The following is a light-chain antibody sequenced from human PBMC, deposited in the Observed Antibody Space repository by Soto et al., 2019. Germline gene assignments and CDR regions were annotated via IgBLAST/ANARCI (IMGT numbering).Light chain of an antibody. J-gene: IGLJ3*02. CDR3: GTWDSSLSVWV. CDR2: DNN. V-gene: IGLV1-51*01. Sequence: QSVLTQPPSVSAAPGQKVTISCSGSSSNIGNNYVSWYQQLPGTAPKLLIYDNNKRPPGIPDRFSGSKSGTSATLGITGLQTGDEADYYCGTWDSSLSVWVFGGGTKVTVL. CDR1: SSNIGNNY.